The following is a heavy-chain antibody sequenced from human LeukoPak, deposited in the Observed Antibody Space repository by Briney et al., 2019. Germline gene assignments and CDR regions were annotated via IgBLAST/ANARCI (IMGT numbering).Heavy chain of an antibody. CDR3: ARQVTMVRGLDY. V-gene: IGHV4-34*01. Sequence: SETLSLTCAVYGGSFSGYYWSWIRQPPGKGLEWIGEINHSGSTNYNPSLKSRVTISVDTSKNQFSLKLSSVTAADTAVYYCARQVTMVRGLDYWGQGTLVTVSS. CDR2: INHSGST. D-gene: IGHD3-10*01. J-gene: IGHJ4*02. CDR1: GGSFSGYY.